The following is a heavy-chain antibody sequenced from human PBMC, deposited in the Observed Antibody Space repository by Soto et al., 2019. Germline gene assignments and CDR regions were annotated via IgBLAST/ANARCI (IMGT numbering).Heavy chain of an antibody. CDR1: GFTFSSYA. J-gene: IGHJ4*02. Sequence: EVQLLESGGGLVQPGGSLRLSCAASGFTFSSYAMSWVRQAPGKGLEWVSAISGSGGSTYYADSVKGRFTISRDNSKNTLYLQMNSLRAEDTAVYYCAKEYSSGWYSAGFPPGGYFDYWGQGTLLTVSS. D-gene: IGHD6-19*01. CDR2: ISGSGGST. CDR3: AKEYSSGWYSAGFPPGGYFDY. V-gene: IGHV3-23*01.